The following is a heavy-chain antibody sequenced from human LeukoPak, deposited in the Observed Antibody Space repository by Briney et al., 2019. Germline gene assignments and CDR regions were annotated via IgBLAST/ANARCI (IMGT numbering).Heavy chain of an antibody. D-gene: IGHD3-9*01. CDR3: ARDLAATYYDILTGYYRPGGFDY. CDR2: IYTSGST. V-gene: IGHV4-4*07. Sequence: PSETLSLTCTVSGGSISSYYWSWIRQPAGKGREWIGRIYTSGSTNYNPSLKSRVTMSVDTSKNQFSLKLSSVTAADTAVYYCARDLAATYYDILTGYYRPGGFDYWGQGTLVTVSS. CDR1: GGSISSYY. J-gene: IGHJ4*02.